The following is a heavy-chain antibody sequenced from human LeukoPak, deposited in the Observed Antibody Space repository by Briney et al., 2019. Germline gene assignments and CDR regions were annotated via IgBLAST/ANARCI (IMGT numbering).Heavy chain of an antibody. D-gene: IGHD2-2*01. CDR1: GGSVSDYY. Sequence: SETLSLTCTVSGGSVSDYYWSWIRQSPGKGLEWIGYIYYTGTSYNPSLKSRVTISADTSKNQFSLNLSSVTAADTAVYYCAAQKGDCSSTSCYSLRIDYWGQGTLVTVSS. CDR3: AAQKGDCSSTSCYSLRIDY. CDR2: IYYTGT. V-gene: IGHV4-59*02. J-gene: IGHJ4*02.